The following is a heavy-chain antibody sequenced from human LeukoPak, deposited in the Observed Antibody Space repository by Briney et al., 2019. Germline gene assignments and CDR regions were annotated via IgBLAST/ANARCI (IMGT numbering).Heavy chain of an antibody. CDR3: ARGLRYSSGWYYFDY. J-gene: IGHJ4*02. CDR1: GYSFTSYW. D-gene: IGHD6-19*01. V-gene: IGHV5-51*01. CDR2: IYPGDSDT. Sequence: GGSLKISCKGFGYSFTSYWIGWVRQMPGKGLEWMGIIYPGDSDTKYSPSFQGQVTISADKSISTAYLQWSSLKASDTAIYYCARGLRYSSGWYYFDYWGQGTLVTVSS.